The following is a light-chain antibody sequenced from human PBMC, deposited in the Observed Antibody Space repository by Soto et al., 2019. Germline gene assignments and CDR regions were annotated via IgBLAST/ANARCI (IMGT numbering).Light chain of an antibody. Sequence: QSALTQPPSVSGAPGQRVTISCTGSSSNIGAGYDVHWYQQLPGTAPKLLIYANSNRPSGVPVRFSGSKSGTSASLVITGLQAEDEADYYCQSFDSSLSGFVFGTGTKLTVL. J-gene: IGLJ1*01. CDR3: QSFDSSLSGFV. CDR1: SSNIGAGYD. V-gene: IGLV1-40*01. CDR2: ANS.